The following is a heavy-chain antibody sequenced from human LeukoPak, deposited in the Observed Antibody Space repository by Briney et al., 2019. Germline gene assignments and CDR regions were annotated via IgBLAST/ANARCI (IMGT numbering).Heavy chain of an antibody. J-gene: IGHJ4*02. CDR2: MYISGTS. CDR1: GDSISSGNYH. V-gene: IGHV4-61*02. CDR3: ARGIGAGRDYFDY. D-gene: IGHD1-26*01. Sequence: SETLSLTCTVSGDSISSGNYHWSWIRQPAGEGLEWIGRMYISGTSNYNPSLKSRVSISVDTSRNQVSLKLTSVTTADTAVYYCARGIGAGRDYFDYWGQGTLVTVPS.